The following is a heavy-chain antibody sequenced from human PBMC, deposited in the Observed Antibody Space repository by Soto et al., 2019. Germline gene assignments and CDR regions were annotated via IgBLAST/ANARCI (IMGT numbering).Heavy chain of an antibody. CDR3: ARGLDYGDYYNWFDL. Sequence: QVQLVQSGAEVKKPGASVKVSCKASGYTFTSYAMHWVRQAPGQRLEWMGWINAGNGNTKYSQKFQGRVTITRDTSASTAYMELSSLRSEDTAVYYCARGLDYGDYYNWFDLWGQGTLVTVSS. CDR1: GYTFTSYA. CDR2: INAGNGNT. D-gene: IGHD4-17*01. J-gene: IGHJ5*02. V-gene: IGHV1-3*01.